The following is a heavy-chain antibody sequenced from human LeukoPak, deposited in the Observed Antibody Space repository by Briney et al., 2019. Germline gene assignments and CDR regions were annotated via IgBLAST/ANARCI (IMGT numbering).Heavy chain of an antibody. CDR1: GFSFNTYS. V-gene: IGHV3-48*01. CDR2: ISSSGSTI. J-gene: IGHJ4*02. Sequence: GGSLRLSCAGSGFSFNTYSMNWVRQAPGKGLEWISYISSSGSTIYYADSVKGRFTISRDNAKNSLYLQMNSLRAEDTAVYYCVRELETWGQGKLVTVSS. D-gene: IGHD6-6*01. CDR3: VRELET.